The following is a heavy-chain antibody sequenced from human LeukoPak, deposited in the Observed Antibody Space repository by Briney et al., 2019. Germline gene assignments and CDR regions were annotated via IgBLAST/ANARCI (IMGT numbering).Heavy chain of an antibody. D-gene: IGHD3-22*01. J-gene: IGHJ4*02. CDR1: GYTFTSYY. CDR3: ARVRERDYYDSFGYGETLFDY. CDR2: INPSGGST. V-gene: IGHV1-46*01. Sequence: ASVKVSCKASGYTFTSYYMHWVRQAPGQGLEWMGIINPSGGSTTYAQKFQGRVTMTRDTSTSTVYMELSSLRSEDTAVYYCARVRERDYYDSFGYGETLFDYWGQGTLVTVSS.